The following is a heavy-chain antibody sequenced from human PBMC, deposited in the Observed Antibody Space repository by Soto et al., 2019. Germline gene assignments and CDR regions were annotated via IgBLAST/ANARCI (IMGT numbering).Heavy chain of an antibody. CDR2: MNPNTGNT. CDR3: ARTMGGIAAAGNDY. CDR1: GYTFSTYD. D-gene: IGHD6-13*01. Sequence: QVQLVQSGAEVKKPGASVKVSCRASGYTFSTYDIDWVRLAPGQGLEWMGSMNPNTGNTEYGQKFQGRVTMTRDTSESTFYMELSSLRSEDTAIYYCARTMGGIAAAGNDYWGQGTLVTVSS. J-gene: IGHJ4*02. V-gene: IGHV1-8*01.